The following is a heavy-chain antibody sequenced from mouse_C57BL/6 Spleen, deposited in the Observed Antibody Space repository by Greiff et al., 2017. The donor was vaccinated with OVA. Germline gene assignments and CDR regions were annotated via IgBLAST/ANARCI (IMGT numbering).Heavy chain of an antibody. D-gene: IGHD2-5*01. CDR1: GFTFSDYY. Sequence: EVKLVESGGGLVQPGGSLKLSCAASGFTFSDYYMYWVRQTPEKRLEWVAYISNGGGSTYYPDTVKGRFTISRDNAKNTLYLQMSRLKSEDTAMYYCARLAYYSNSYAMDYWGQGTSVTVSS. V-gene: IGHV5-12*01. J-gene: IGHJ4*01. CDR3: ARLAYYSNSYAMDY. CDR2: ISNGGGST.